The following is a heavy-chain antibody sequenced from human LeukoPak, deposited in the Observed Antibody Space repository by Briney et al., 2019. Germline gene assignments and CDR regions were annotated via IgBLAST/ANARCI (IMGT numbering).Heavy chain of an antibody. CDR2: LFHSGTI. J-gene: IGHJ4*02. V-gene: IGHV4-38-2*02. Sequence: PSETLSLTCTVSNYSISSDYYWGWIRQPPGKGLEWIGSLFHSGTIYYTPSLKSRVTISVDTSKNQFSLKLSSVTAADTAVYYCARRWRYYYGSGSVYTFDYWGQGTLVTVSS. D-gene: IGHD3-10*01. CDR3: ARRWRYYYGSGSVYTFDY. CDR1: NYSISSDYY.